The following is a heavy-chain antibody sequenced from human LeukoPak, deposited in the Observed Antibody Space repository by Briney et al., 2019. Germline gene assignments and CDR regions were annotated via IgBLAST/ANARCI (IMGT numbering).Heavy chain of an antibody. J-gene: IGHJ6*02. D-gene: IGHD6-13*01. Sequence: GGSLRLSCAASGFTFSSYWMSWVRQAPGKGLEWVANIKQDGSEKYYVDSVKGRFTISRDNAKNSLYLQMNSLRAEDAAVYYCARGMVVAAALSFGMDVWGQGTTVTVSS. CDR2: IKQDGSEK. V-gene: IGHV3-7*01. CDR1: GFTFSSYW. CDR3: ARGMVVAAALSFGMDV.